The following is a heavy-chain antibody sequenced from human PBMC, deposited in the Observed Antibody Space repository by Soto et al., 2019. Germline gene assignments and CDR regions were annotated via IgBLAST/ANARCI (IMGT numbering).Heavy chain of an antibody. CDR1: GYTFSGFY. CDR3: ASAAGTGTAGHDF. D-gene: IGHD6-19*01. J-gene: IGHJ4*02. CDR2: INPNSGGT. V-gene: IGHV1-2*02. Sequence: ASVKVSCKASGYTFSGFYMHWVRQAPGQGLEWMRWINPNSGGTKSAEKFQGRVTMTRDTSISTAYMELSRLTSDDTAVYYCASAAGTGTAGHDFWGQGTPVTVSS.